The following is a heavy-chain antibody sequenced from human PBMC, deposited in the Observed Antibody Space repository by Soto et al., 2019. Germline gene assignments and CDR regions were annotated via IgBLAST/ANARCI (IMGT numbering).Heavy chain of an antibody. J-gene: IGHJ6*02. D-gene: IGHD5-18*01. V-gene: IGHV3-7*05. Sequence: EVQLVESGGSLVQPGGSLRLSCAASGFTFRTYWLSWVRQVPGKGLEWVANINLDGSEKNYVDSVKGRFTISRDNARNSLYLQMSSLRAEDTALYYCARDGSTSWYSYDYHGMDVWGQGTTVTVSS. CDR2: INLDGSEK. CDR3: ARDGSTSWYSYDYHGMDV. CDR1: GFTFRTYW.